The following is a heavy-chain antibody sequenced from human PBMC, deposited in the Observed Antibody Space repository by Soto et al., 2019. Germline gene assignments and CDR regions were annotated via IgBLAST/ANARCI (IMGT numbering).Heavy chain of an antibody. V-gene: IGHV1-18*01. CDR3: ASGGGSHYYYYYYGMDV. CDR2: ISAYNGNT. J-gene: IGHJ6*02. D-gene: IGHD3-16*01. Sequence: GASVKVSCKASGYSFTSYGMSWVLQAPGQGLEWMGWISAYNGNTNYAQKLQGRVTMTTDTSTSTAYMELRSLRSDDTAVYYCASGGGSHYYYYYYGMDVWGQGTTVTVSS. CDR1: GYSFTSYG.